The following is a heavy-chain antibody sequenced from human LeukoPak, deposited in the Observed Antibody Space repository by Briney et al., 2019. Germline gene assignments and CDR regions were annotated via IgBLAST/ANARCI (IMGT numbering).Heavy chain of an antibody. V-gene: IGHV1-18*04. CDR3: ARVRVSVAIAYNDVFDI. CDR2: ISAYNGNT. D-gene: IGHD2-2*01. J-gene: IGHJ3*02. Sequence: ASVKVSCKASGYTFTSYGISWVRQAPGQGLEWMGWISAYNGNTNYAQKLQGRVTMTTDTSTSTAYMELRSLRSDDPAVYSCARVRVSVAIAYNDVFDIWGQGKMVTVFS. CDR1: GYTFTSYG.